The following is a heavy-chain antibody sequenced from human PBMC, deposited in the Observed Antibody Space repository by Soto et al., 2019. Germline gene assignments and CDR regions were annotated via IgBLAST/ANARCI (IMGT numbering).Heavy chain of an antibody. CDR3: ARGYCSSTSCYNTHYYYYMDV. V-gene: IGHV1-46*03. Sequence: ASMKVSCKASGYTFTSYYMHWVRQAPGQRLEWMGIINPSGGSTSYAQKFQGRVTMTRDTSTSTVYMELSSLRSEDTAVYYCARGYCSSTSCYNTHYYYYMDVWGKGTTVTVSS. CDR1: GYTFTSYY. J-gene: IGHJ6*03. D-gene: IGHD2-2*02. CDR2: INPSGGST.